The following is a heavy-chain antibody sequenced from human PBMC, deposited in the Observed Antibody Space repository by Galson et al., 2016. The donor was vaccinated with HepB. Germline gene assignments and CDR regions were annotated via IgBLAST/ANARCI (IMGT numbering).Heavy chain of an antibody. CDR2: IYYSGTT. V-gene: IGHV4-39*01. Sequence: ETLSLTCTVSGGSISRSSYYWGWIRQPPGKGLEWIGTIYYSGTTYYTPPLKSRVTISVDTSKNQFSLKVSSVTAADTAVYYCARTQGQRVNHYYFDHWGQGTLVTVSS. CDR3: ARTQGQRVNHYYFDH. CDR1: GGSISRSSYY. J-gene: IGHJ4*02. D-gene: IGHD3-10*01.